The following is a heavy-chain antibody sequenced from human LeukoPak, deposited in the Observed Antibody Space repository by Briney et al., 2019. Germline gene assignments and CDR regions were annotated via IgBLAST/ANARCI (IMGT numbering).Heavy chain of an antibody. D-gene: IGHD3-22*01. Sequence: PSETLSLTCAVSGYSISSGYYWGWIRQPPGKGLEWIGSIYHGGSTYYNPSLKSRVTISVDTSKNQFSLKLSSVTAADTAVYYCASAVVVIRFDYWGQGTLVTVSS. J-gene: IGHJ4*02. CDR1: GYSISSGYY. CDR2: IYHGGST. CDR3: ASAVVVIRFDY. V-gene: IGHV4-38-2*01.